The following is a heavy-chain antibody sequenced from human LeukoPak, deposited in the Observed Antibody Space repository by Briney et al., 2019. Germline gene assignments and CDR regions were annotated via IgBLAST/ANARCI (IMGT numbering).Heavy chain of an antibody. CDR3: ARFYGGNSYYYYMDV. Sequence: ASVKVSCKASGYTFTSYGISWVRQAPGQGLEWMGWISGYNGHTNYAQKLQGRVTMTTDTSTSTAYLELRSLRSDDTAVYYCARFYGGNSYYYYMDVWGKGTTVTVSS. CDR1: GYTFTSYG. J-gene: IGHJ6*03. V-gene: IGHV1-18*01. CDR2: ISGYNGHT. D-gene: IGHD4-23*01.